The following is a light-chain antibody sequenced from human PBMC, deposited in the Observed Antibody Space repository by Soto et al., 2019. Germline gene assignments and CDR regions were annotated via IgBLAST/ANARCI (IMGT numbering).Light chain of an antibody. CDR3: QQYYSTPRT. CDR2: GAS. CDR1: QSVRSN. Sequence: EIVMTQSPATLSVSPGDRATLSCRASQSVRSNLAWYQQKPGQAPRLLIYGASTRATGIPARFSGSGSGTEFTLTISSLQSEDFAVYFCQQYYSTPRTFGQGTKLEIK. J-gene: IGKJ2*01. V-gene: IGKV3-15*01.